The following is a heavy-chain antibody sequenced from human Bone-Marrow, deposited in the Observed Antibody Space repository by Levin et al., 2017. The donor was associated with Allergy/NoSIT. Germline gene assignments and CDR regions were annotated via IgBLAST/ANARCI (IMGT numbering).Heavy chain of an antibody. CDR2: IHNSSGST. D-gene: IGHD3-10*01. J-gene: IGHJ4*02. Sequence: GGSLRLSCAASGFTFSSYAMSWVRQAPGKGLEWVSSIHNSSGSTHYADSVKGRFTISRGNSRNRLYLQMYSLRAEDTAVYYCAKDLLYFYGSGSYDFWGQGTLVTVSS. CDR1: GFTFSSYA. CDR3: AKDLLYFYGSGSYDF. V-gene: IGHV3-23*01.